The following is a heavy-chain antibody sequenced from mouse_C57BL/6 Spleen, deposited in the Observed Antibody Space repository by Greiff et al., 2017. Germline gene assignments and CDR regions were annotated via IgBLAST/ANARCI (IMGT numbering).Heavy chain of an antibody. J-gene: IGHJ4*01. Sequence: EVQLQQSGPELVKPGASVKISCKASGYTFTDYYMNWVKQSHGKSLEWIGDINPNNGGTSYNQKFKGKATLTVDKSSSTAYMELRSLTSEDSAVYYCARTYKNAMDYWGQGTSVTVSS. CDR1: GYTFTDYY. V-gene: IGHV1-26*01. CDR3: ARTYKNAMDY. CDR2: INPNNGGT. D-gene: IGHD1-3*01.